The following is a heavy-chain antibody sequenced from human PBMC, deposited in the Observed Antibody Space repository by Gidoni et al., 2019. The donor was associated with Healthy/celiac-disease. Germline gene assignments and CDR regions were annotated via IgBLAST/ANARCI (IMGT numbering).Heavy chain of an antibody. V-gene: IGHV4-59*01. CDR2: IYYSGST. D-gene: IGHD1-26*01. CDR3: ARGGRPTHFDY. CDR1: GGSISSYY. Sequence: QVQLQESGKGLVKPSETLSLTCNVSGGSISSYYWSWIRQPPGKGLELIGYIYYSGSTNYNPSLKSRVTISVDTSKNQFSLKLSSVTAADTAVYYCARGGRPTHFDYWGQGTLVTVSS. J-gene: IGHJ4*02.